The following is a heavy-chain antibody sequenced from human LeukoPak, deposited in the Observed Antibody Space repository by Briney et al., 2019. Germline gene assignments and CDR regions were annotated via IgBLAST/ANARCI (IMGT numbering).Heavy chain of an antibody. CDR1: GGSISSYY. J-gene: IGHJ4*02. CDR2: IYYSGGT. Sequence: SETLSLTCTVSGGSISSYYWSWIRQPPGKGLEWIGYIYYSGGTNYNPSLKSRVTISVDTSKNQFSLKLSSVTAADTAVYYCARDLSDSSGYYPFDYWGQGTLVTVSS. V-gene: IGHV4-59*12. D-gene: IGHD3-22*01. CDR3: ARDLSDSSGYYPFDY.